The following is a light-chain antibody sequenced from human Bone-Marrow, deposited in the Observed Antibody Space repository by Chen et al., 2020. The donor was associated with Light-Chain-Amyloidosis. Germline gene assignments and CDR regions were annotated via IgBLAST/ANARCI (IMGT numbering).Light chain of an antibody. Sequence: QSALTQPASVSHSPGQSITNSCTGTTSDVGAYDYVSWYQQHPGQAPNLIIHDVSNRPSGVSDRFSGSKSDNTASLTISGLQAEDEADYYCSSYTSTYTVLFGGGTKLTVL. CDR2: DVS. CDR3: SSYTSTYTVL. V-gene: IGLV2-14*03. CDR1: TSDVGAYDY. J-gene: IGLJ2*01.